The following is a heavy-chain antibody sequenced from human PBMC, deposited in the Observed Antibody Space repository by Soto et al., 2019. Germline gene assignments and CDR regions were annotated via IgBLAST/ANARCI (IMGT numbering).Heavy chain of an antibody. D-gene: IGHD6-13*01. CDR1: GGTFSSYR. CDR3: ARDSGAKLSSS. CDR2: IVPIYRTA. Sequence: SVKVSCKASGGTFSSYRFNWVRQARGQGLEWLGGIVPIYRTADYAQKFQGRVTITADESTRTVYMELSSLKSQDTALYYCARDSGAKLSSSWGQGTLVTSPQ. V-gene: IGHV1-69*13. J-gene: IGHJ4*02.